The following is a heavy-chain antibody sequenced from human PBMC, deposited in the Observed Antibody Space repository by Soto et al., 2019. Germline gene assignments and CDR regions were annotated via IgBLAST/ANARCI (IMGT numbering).Heavy chain of an antibody. V-gene: IGHV3-53*01. J-gene: IGHJ6*02. Sequence: EVQLVESGGGLIQPGGSLRLSCAASGFTVSSNYMSWVRQAPGKGLEWVSVIYSGGSTYYADSVKGRFTISRDNSKNTLYLQMNSLRAEDTAVYYCARAVTLSFYYYYGMDVLGQGTTVTVSS. CDR3: ARAVTLSFYYYYGMDV. D-gene: IGHD4-4*01. CDR1: GFTVSSNY. CDR2: IYSGGST.